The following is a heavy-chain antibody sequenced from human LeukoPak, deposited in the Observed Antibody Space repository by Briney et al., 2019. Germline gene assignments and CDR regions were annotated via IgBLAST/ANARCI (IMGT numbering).Heavy chain of an antibody. V-gene: IGHV3-66*01. CDR2: IYSGGST. CDR3: ARGIYYYDSSGPRSDAFDI. D-gene: IGHD3-22*01. J-gene: IGHJ3*02. CDR1: GFTVSSNY. Sequence: GGSLRLSCAASGFTVSSNYMSWVRQAPGKGLEWVSVIYSGGSTYYADSVKGRFTISRDNSKNTLYLQMNSLRAEDTAVYYCARGIYYYDSSGPRSDAFDIWGQGTMVTVSS.